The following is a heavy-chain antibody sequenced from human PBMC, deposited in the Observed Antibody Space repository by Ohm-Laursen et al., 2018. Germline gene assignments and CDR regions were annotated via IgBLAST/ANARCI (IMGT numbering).Heavy chain of an antibody. CDR3: ARQGGYGGQRSYFDY. CDR1: GDSINNYF. J-gene: IGHJ4*02. CDR2: IYTCGGT. D-gene: IGHD4-23*01. V-gene: IGHV4-4*07. Sequence: SETLSLTCTVSGDSINNYFWGWIRQPAEKGLEWIGRIYTCGGTDYNPSLESRITMSVDRSKNQFSLKVTSVTAADTAVYYCARQGGYGGQRSYFDYWGQGTLVTVSS.